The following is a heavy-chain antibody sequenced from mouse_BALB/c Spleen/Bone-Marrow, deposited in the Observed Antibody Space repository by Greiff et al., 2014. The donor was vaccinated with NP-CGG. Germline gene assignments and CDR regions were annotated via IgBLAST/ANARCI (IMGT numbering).Heavy chain of an antibody. CDR2: INSNGGST. Sequence: EVKLVESGGGLVQPGGSLKLSCAASGFTFSSYGMSWVRQTPDKRLELVATINSNGGSTYYPDSVKGRFTISRVNAKNTLYLQMSSLKSEDTAMYYCARDMITTRGFAYWGQGTLVTVSA. D-gene: IGHD2-4*01. CDR1: GFTFSSYG. J-gene: IGHJ3*01. CDR3: ARDMITTRGFAY. V-gene: IGHV5-6-3*01.